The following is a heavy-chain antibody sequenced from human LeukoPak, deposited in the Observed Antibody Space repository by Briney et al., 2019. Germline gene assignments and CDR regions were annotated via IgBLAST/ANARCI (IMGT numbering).Heavy chain of an antibody. CDR3: AKRTTGKGTVTIDY. CDR2: IRYDGSNK. J-gene: IGHJ4*02. CDR1: GFTFGSYG. Sequence: GGSLRLSCAASGFTFGSYGMHWVRQAPGKGLEWVAFIRYDGSNKYYADSVKGRFTISRDNSKNTLYLQMNSLRAEDTAVYYCAKRTTGKGTVTIDYWGQGALVTVSS. D-gene: IGHD4-17*01. V-gene: IGHV3-30*02.